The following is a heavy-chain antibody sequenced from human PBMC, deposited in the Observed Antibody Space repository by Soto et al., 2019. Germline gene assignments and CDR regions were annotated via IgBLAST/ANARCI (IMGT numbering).Heavy chain of an antibody. D-gene: IGHD1-26*01. J-gene: IGHJ6*02. CDR1: GFTFSSYG. Sequence: PVGSLRLSCAASGFTFSSYGMHWVSQAPGKGLEWVAVIWYDGSNKYYADSVKGRFTISRDNSKNTLYLQMNSLRAEDTAVYYCARDLGIVGATEYYYGMDVWGQGTTVTVSS. CDR2: IWYDGSNK. V-gene: IGHV3-33*01. CDR3: ARDLGIVGATEYYYGMDV.